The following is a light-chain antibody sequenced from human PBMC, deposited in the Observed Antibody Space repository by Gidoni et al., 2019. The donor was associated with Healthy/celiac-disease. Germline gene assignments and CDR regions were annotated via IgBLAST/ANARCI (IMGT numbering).Light chain of an antibody. V-gene: IGKV3-20*01. CDR3: QQCGSSPQT. Sequence: EIVSTQSTGTPSLAPGEQTTISCRGRQSVSSSYLTWYQQKPGQAPRLLIYGASSMATGIPYRFSGSGSGTDFTLTISRLEPEDFAVYYCQQCGSSPQTFGQGTRLEIK. CDR2: GAS. J-gene: IGKJ5*01. CDR1: QSVSSSY.